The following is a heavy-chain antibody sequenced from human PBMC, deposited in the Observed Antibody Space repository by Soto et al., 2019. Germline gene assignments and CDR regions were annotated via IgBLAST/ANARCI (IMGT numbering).Heavy chain of an antibody. Sequence: QLQLQESGPGLVKPSETLSLTCTVSGGSISSSNYYWDWIRRPPGQGLEWIGSIYYSGSNYYNPSLKSRVTISVDTSKNQFSLKLSSVTAADTAVYYCAGHYNSAYNWFDPWGQGTLVTVSS. CDR1: GGSISSSNYY. CDR3: AGHYNSAYNWFDP. J-gene: IGHJ5*02. CDR2: IYYSGSN. V-gene: IGHV4-39*01. D-gene: IGHD1-1*01.